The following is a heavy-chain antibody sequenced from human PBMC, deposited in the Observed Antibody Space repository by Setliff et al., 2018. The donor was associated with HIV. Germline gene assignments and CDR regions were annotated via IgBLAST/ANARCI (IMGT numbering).Heavy chain of an antibody. CDR1: GGSMTNY. V-gene: IGHV4-4*09. CDR3: AKFYCPHGVCYGFDI. J-gene: IGHJ3*02. Sequence: PSETLSLTCTVSGGSMTNYWSWIRQPPGKGLEFIGHIHTSGSTIYNPSLKSRLTITIDTSRNQFSLKLTPVTAADTAVYYCAKFYCPHGVCYGFDIWGQGTMVTVSS. D-gene: IGHD2-8*01. CDR2: IHTSGST.